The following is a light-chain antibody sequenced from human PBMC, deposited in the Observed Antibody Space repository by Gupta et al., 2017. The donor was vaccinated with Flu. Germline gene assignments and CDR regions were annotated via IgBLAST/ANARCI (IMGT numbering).Light chain of an antibody. CDR1: QTISSH. CDR2: AAS. V-gene: IGKV1-39*01. Sequence: DIQLTQSPSSLSASIGDRVTITCRTSQTISSHLNWYQQKPGKAPKVLIYAASVLQSGVPASLRGSGSGTDFTLTISSLKTDDFVIYYCPHGRTFGPGTKVDI. J-gene: IGKJ3*01. CDR3: PHGRT.